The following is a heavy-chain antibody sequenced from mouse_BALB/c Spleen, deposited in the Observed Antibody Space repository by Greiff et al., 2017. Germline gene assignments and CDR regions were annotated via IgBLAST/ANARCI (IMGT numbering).Heavy chain of an antibody. Sequence: VQLQQPGAELVKPGASVKLSCKASGYTFTSYWMHWVKQRPGQGLEWIGEINPSNGRTNYNEKFKSKATLTVDKSSSTAYMQLSSLTSEDSAVYYCARLVGRGYFDYWGQGTTLTVSA. J-gene: IGHJ2*01. CDR1: GYTFTSYW. CDR3: ARLVGRGYFDY. D-gene: IGHD1-1*02. V-gene: IGHV1S81*02. CDR2: INPSNGRT.